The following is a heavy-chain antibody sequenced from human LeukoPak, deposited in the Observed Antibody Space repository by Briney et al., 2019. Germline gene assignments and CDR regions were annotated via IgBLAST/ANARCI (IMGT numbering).Heavy chain of an antibody. CDR1: RSSISSDYF. CDR3: ARPRETATARDAFDV. CDR2: IHRGGNT. Sequence: PSETLSLTCAVSRSSISSDYFWGWIRQSPGKGLEWIASIHRGGNTYYNLSLKSRVTISMDTSKNHFSLKLTSVTAADTAVYYFARPRETATARDAFDVWGQGTMVTVSS. J-gene: IGHJ3*01. V-gene: IGHV4-38-2*01. D-gene: IGHD5-24*01.